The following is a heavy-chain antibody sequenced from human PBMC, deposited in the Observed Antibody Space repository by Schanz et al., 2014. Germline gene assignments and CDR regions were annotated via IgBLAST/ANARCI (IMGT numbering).Heavy chain of an antibody. CDR2: IKQHGNDK. CDR3: ARDSGPYYDKSMDV. D-gene: IGHD3-9*01. V-gene: IGHV3-7*01. Sequence: EVRLVESGGGLVQPGGSLRLSSAASGSTFSSYWMSWVLQAPGKGLEWVTNIKQHGNDKYYVDSVKGRFTISRDNAKISLYLQMNSLRVEDTAVYYSARDSGPYYDKSMDVWGQGTTVAVSS. J-gene: IGHJ6*02. CDR1: GSTFSSYW.